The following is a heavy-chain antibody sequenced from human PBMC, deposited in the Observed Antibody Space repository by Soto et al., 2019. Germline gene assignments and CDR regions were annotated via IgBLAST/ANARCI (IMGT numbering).Heavy chain of an antibody. CDR2: IYPGDSDT. CDR1: GYSFTSYW. CDR3: ARQGQYYDSSVWAFDI. D-gene: IGHD3-22*01. V-gene: IGHV5-51*01. J-gene: IGHJ3*02. Sequence: PGESLKISCKGSGYSFTSYWIGWVRQMPGKGLEWMGIIYPGDSDTRYSPSFQGQVTISADKSISTAYLQWSSLKASGAAMYYCARQGQYYDSSVWAFDIWGQGTMVTVSS.